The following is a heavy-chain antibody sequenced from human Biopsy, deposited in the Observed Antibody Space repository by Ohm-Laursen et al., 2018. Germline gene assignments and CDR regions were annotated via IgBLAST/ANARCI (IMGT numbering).Heavy chain of an antibody. CDR2: ISWNSGSI. Sequence: SLRLSCAASGFTFQDHAMHWVRQAPGKGLEWVSGISWNSGSINYAVSVQGRFTISRDNAKNSLYLQMNSLRVEDTALYFCARLGELHGLWYFDFRGQGALVTVSS. J-gene: IGHJ4*02. CDR3: ARLGELHGLWYFDF. D-gene: IGHD2-21*01. V-gene: IGHV3-9*01. CDR1: GFTFQDHA.